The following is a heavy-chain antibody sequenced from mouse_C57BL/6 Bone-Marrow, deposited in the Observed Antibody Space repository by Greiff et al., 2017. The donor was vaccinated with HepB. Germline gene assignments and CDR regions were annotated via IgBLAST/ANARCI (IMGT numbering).Heavy chain of an antibody. Sequence: EVQLQQSGTVLARPGASVKMSCKTSGYTFTSYWMHWVKQRPGQGLEWIGAIYPGNSDTSYNQKFKGKAKLTAVTSASTAYMELSSLTNEDSAVYYCTRNYGYDKDYAMDYWGQGTSVTVSS. D-gene: IGHD2-2*01. CDR1: GYTFTSYW. CDR2: IYPGNSDT. V-gene: IGHV1-5*01. CDR3: TRNYGYDKDYAMDY. J-gene: IGHJ4*01.